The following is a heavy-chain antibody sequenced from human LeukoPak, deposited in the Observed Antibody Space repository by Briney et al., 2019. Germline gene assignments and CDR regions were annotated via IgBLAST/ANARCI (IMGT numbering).Heavy chain of an antibody. Sequence: SGGSLRLSCAASGFTFSSYAMHWVRQAPGKGLEWVAVISYDGSNKYYADSVKGRFTISRDNSKNTLYLQMNSLRAEDTAVYYCARDPTYYYDSSGLNWFDPWGQGTLVTVSS. D-gene: IGHD3-22*01. CDR1: GFTFSSYA. V-gene: IGHV3-30-3*01. CDR2: ISYDGSNK. CDR3: ARDPTYYYDSSGLNWFDP. J-gene: IGHJ5*02.